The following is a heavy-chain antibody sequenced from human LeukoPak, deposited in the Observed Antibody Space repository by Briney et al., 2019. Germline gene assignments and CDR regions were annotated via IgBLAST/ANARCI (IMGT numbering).Heavy chain of an antibody. CDR3: ARYTPRSSLRWFHP. D-gene: IGHD6-13*01. CDR1: GGSISSGGYY. V-gene: IGHV4-31*02. CDR2: IYYSGSP. Sequence: SETLSLTWTVSGGSISSGGYYWSWIPQPPGKGLEWIGDIYYSGSPYSNPSLKSRGTKSVDPTNNQFCLKQSPVTAAGTALYYCARYTPRSSLRWFHPGPQGT. J-gene: IGHJ5*02.